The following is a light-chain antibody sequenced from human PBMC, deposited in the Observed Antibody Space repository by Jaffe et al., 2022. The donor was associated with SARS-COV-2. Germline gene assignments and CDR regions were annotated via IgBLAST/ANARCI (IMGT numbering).Light chain of an antibody. V-gene: IGKV3-20*01. J-gene: IGKJ3*01. CDR2: GPS. CDR1: HSFSGNY. CDR3: QQYGFDGSFT. Sequence: ILLTQSPGTLSLSPGESATLSCRSSHSFSGNYFGWYQQKPGQAPRVLIYGPSNRATGIPDRFSGSASGTDFTLSINRLEPEDFAVYYCQQYGFDGSFTFGPGTKVEI.